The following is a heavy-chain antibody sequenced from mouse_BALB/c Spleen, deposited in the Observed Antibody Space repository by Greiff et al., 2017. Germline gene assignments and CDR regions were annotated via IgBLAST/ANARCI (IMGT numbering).Heavy chain of an antibody. CDR2: ISSGSSTI. V-gene: IGHV5-17*02. CDR3: ARIHYGGGDY. CDR1: GFTFSSYG. D-gene: IGHD1-2*01. Sequence: EVQLVESGGGLVQPGGSRKLSCAASGFTFSSYGMHWVRQAPEKGLEWVAYISSGSSTIYYADTVKGRFTISRDNPKNTLFLQMTNLKSEDTAMYYCARIHYGGGDYWGQGTTLTVSS. J-gene: IGHJ2*01.